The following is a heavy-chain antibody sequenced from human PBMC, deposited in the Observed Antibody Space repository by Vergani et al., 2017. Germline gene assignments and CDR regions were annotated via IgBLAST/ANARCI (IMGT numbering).Heavy chain of an antibody. CDR2: INHSGST. D-gene: IGHD1-26*01. Sequence: QVQLQQWGAGLLKPSEILSLTCAVYGGSFSGYYWSWIRQPPGKGLEWIGEINHSGSTNYNPSLKSRVTISVDTSKNQFSLKLSSVTAADTAVYYCAIGPSGSYYFDYWGQGTLVTVSS. CDR1: GGSFSGYY. CDR3: AIGPSGSYYFDY. J-gene: IGHJ4*02. V-gene: IGHV4-34*01.